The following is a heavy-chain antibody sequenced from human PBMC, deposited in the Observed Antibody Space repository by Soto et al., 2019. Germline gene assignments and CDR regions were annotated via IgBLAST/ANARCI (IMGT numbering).Heavy chain of an antibody. D-gene: IGHD6-19*01. CDR1: GFSLSSTRMA. CDR3: AHIVVAGLGYYFDY. J-gene: IGHJ4*02. Sequence: QITLKESGPTLVKPTQTLTLTCTLSGFSLSSTRMAVGWIRQPPGKALEWLALIYWDDDKRYSPFLKSRLTITKVTSKNQVVLTMSNMDPVDTARYYCAHIVVAGLGYYFDYWGQGTLVTVSS. CDR2: IYWDDDK. V-gene: IGHV2-5*02.